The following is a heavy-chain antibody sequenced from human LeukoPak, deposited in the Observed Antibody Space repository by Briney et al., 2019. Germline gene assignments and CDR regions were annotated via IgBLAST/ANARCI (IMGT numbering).Heavy chain of an antibody. V-gene: IGHV3-30*01. CDR1: EFTFSSYA. Sequence: GRSLRLSCAASEFTFSSYAMHWVRQAPGKGLEWVAAISYDGSNKYYSDSVKGRFTISRDNSKNTLYLQMNSLRAEDTAVYYCARAGWLLLLYPFDVWGQGTMVTVSS. CDR3: ARAGWLLLLYPFDV. J-gene: IGHJ3*01. D-gene: IGHD3-22*01. CDR2: ISYDGSNK.